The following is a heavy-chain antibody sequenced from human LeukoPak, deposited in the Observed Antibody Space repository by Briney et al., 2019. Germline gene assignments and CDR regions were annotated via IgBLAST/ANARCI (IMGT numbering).Heavy chain of an antibody. V-gene: IGHV3-48*01. CDR3: ARGGCSSTSCHEYFQH. CDR1: GFTFSSYS. CDR2: ISSSSSTI. D-gene: IGHD2-2*01. J-gene: IGHJ1*01. Sequence: PGGSLRLSCAASGFTFSSYSMNWVRQAPGKGLEWVSYISSSSSTIYYADSVKGRFTISRDNAKNSLYLQMNSLRAEDTAAYYCARGGCSSTSCHEYFQHWGQGTLVTVSS.